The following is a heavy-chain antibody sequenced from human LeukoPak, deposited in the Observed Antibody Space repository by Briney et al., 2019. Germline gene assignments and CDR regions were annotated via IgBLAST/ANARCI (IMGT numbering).Heavy chain of an antibody. CDR1: GDSISGYY. V-gene: IGHV4-59*08. CDR3: ARHLNYDFWSGYYDY. J-gene: IGHJ4*02. CDR2: IYYSGST. Sequence: SETLSLTCTVSGDSISGYYWSWIRQPPGKGLEWIGYIYYSGSTNYNPSLKSRVTISVDTSKNQFSLKLSSVTAADTAVYYCARHLNYDFWSGYYDYWGQGTLVTVSS. D-gene: IGHD3-3*01.